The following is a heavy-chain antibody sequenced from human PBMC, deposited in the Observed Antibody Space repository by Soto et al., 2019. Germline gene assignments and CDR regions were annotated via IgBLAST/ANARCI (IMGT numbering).Heavy chain of an antibody. CDR3: AVPAMTGEYYFNH. CDR2: INHSGST. Sequence: SETLSLTCAVYGGSFSGYYWSRIRQPPGKGLEWIGEINHSGSTNYSPSLKSRVTISIDTSKNQFSLRLSSVTAADTAVYYCAVPAMTGEYYFNHWGQGALVTVSS. CDR1: GGSFSGYY. V-gene: IGHV4-34*01. D-gene: IGHD3-10*01. J-gene: IGHJ4*02.